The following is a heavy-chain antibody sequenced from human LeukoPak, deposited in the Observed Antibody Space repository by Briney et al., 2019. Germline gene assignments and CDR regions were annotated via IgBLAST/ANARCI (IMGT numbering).Heavy chain of an antibody. CDR2: IIPIFGTA. CDR3: ARDKDIVVVPARIYGMDV. D-gene: IGHD2-2*01. J-gene: IGHJ6*02. Sequence: SVKVSCKASGDTFSSYAISWVRQAPGQGLEWMGGIIPIFGTANYAQKFQGRVTITADESTSTAYMELSSLRSEDTAVYYCARDKDIVVVPARIYGMDVWGQGTTVTVSS. CDR1: GDTFSSYA. V-gene: IGHV1-69*13.